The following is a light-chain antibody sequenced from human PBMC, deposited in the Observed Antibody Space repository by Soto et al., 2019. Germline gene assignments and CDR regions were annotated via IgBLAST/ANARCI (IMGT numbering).Light chain of an antibody. Sequence: DIQITQSPSSLSASLGDRVTITCRASQSISNFLNWFQHKPGKAPKVLISAASTLQSGVPSRFSGSVSGTDFTLTIGSLQPEDSASYYCQQYYNSVLTFGGGTKVDI. CDR1: QSISNF. V-gene: IGKV1-39*01. CDR2: AAS. CDR3: QQYYNSVLT. J-gene: IGKJ4*01.